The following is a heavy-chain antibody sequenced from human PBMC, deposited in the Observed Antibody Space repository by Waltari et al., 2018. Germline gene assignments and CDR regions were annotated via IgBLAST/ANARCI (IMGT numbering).Heavy chain of an antibody. CDR3: ARAALGIAARILAY. D-gene: IGHD6-6*01. Sequence: QVQLVQSGAEVKKPGSSVKVACKASGGTFSSYAISWVRQAPGQGLEWRGGFRLIFGTANYAQKFQCRVPLTADESPSTAYMALSSLRSEAPAVYYCARAALGIAARILAYWGQGPLVTVSS. J-gene: IGHJ4*02. CDR1: GGTFSSYA. V-gene: IGHV1-69*13. CDR2: FRLIFGTA.